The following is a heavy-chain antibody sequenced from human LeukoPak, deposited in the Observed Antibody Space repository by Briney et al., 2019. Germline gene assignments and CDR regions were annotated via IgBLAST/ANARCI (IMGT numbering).Heavy chain of an antibody. J-gene: IGHJ4*02. Sequence: SETLSLTCAVYGGSFSGYYWSWIRRPPGKGLEWIGEINHSGSTNYNPSLKSRVTISVDTSKNQFYLKLSSVTAADTAVYYCARLKGSSGWYVIDGDYWGQGTLVTVSS. D-gene: IGHD6-19*01. CDR2: INHSGST. CDR3: ARLKGSSGWYVIDGDY. V-gene: IGHV4-34*01. CDR1: GGSFSGYY.